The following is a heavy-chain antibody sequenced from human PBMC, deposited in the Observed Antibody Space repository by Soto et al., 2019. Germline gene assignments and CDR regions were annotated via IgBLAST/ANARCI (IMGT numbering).Heavy chain of an antibody. V-gene: IGHV1-69*13. CDR2: IIPIVGTG. D-gene: IGHD6-13*01. Sequence: GASVKVSFKASGGSFSSYAISWLRQAPGQGLEWMGGIIPIVGTGNYAQNFQGRVTITADESTSTAYMELSSLRSEDTAMYYCARDLRAAGRPGMDVWGQGTTVTV. J-gene: IGHJ6*02. CDR1: GGSFSSYA. CDR3: ARDLRAAGRPGMDV.